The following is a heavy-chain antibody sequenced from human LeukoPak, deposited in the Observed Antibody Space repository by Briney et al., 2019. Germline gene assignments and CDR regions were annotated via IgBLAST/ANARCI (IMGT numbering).Heavy chain of an antibody. V-gene: IGHV4-59*08. CDR2: MYYSGST. CDR1: GGSISSYY. Sequence: SETLSLTCTVSGGSISSYYWSWIRQPPGKGLECVGSMYYSGSTNYKPSLKSRVTISVDTSKNQFSLKLNSVTAADTAVYYCARHAYYYDRSGSYEAFDIWGQGTMVTVSS. D-gene: IGHD3-22*01. J-gene: IGHJ3*02. CDR3: ARHAYYYDRSGSYEAFDI.